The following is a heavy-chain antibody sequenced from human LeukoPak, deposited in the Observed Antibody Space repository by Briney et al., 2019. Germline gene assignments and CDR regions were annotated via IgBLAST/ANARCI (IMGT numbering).Heavy chain of an antibody. D-gene: IGHD2-2*01. CDR2: INPDSGTT. J-gene: IGHJ5*02. V-gene: IGHV1-8*01. CDR3: ARGRGTNCSSTSCYGRRDWFDP. Sequence: ASVKVSCKTSGYAFTSYDLNWVRQATGQGLEWMGWINPDSGTTGYAQKFQGRVTITRNISISTAYMELSSLRSEDTAVYYCARGRGTNCSSTSCYGRRDWFDPWGQGTLVTVSS. CDR1: GYAFTSYD.